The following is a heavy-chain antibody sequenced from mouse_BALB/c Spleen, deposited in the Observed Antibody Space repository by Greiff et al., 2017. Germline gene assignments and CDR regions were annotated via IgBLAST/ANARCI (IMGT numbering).Heavy chain of an antibody. CDR1: GFTFSSYA. D-gene: IGHD1-1*01. V-gene: IGHV5-6-5*01. CDR2: ISSGGST. J-gene: IGHJ2*01. Sequence: EVMLVESGGGLVKPGGSLKLSCAASGFTFSSYAMSWVRQTPEQRLEWVASISSGGSTYYPDSVKGRFTISRDNARNILYLQMSSLRSEDTAMYYCARGSYGSSCDYWGQGTTLTVSS. CDR3: ARGSYGSSCDY.